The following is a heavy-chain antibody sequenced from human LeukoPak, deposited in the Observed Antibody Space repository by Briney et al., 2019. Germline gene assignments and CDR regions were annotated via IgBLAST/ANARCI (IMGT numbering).Heavy chain of an antibody. CDR2: IIPIFGTA. D-gene: IGHD2-15*01. CDR3: ASGLHFSGGSEDFDY. Sequence: SVKVSCEASGGTFSSYAISWVRQAPGQGLEWMGGIIPIFGTANYAQKFQGRVTITADESTSTAYMELSSLRSEDTAVYYCASGLHFSGGSEDFDYWGQGTLVTVSS. J-gene: IGHJ4*02. CDR1: GGTFSSYA. V-gene: IGHV1-69*13.